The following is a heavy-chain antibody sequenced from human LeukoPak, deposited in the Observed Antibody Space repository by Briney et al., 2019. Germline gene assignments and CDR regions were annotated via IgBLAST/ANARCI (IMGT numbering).Heavy chain of an antibody. CDR2: IRSKAYGGTT. Sequence: PGGSLGLSCTASGFTFGDYAMSWFRQAPGKGLEWVGFIRSKAYGGTTEYAASVKGRFTISRDDSKSIAYLQMNSLKTEDTAVYYCTSSSSGWYGGGFDYWGQGTLVTVSS. CDR1: GFTFGDYA. J-gene: IGHJ4*02. D-gene: IGHD6-19*01. V-gene: IGHV3-49*03. CDR3: TSSSSGWYGGGFDY.